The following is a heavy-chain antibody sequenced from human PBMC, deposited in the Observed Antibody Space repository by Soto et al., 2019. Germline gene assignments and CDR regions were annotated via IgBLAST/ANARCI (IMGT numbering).Heavy chain of an antibody. J-gene: IGHJ3*02. CDR3: ARYPYTSYCSDGSCSYDAFDI. Sequence: QVQMVQSGAKVKKPGASVKVSCRASGYSFTSYDVNWVRQATGQGLEWMGWMNPNSGNTAFAQKSQGRVTMTRDTPISTAYMELSGLRSEDTAVYYCARYPYTSYCSDGSCSYDAFDIWGQGTVVTVSS. V-gene: IGHV1-8*01. D-gene: IGHD2-15*01. CDR2: MNPNSGNT. CDR1: GYSFTSYD.